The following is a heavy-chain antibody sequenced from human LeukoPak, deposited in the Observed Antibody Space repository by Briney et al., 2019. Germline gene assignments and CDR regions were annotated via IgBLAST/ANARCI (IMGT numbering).Heavy chain of an antibody. CDR2: ISWNSGSI. CDR3: AKGPYGSGSYPNY. Sequence: PGGSLRLSCAASGFTFDDYAMHWGRQAPGKGGEWVSGISWNSGSIGYADSVKGRFTISRDNAKNSLYLQMNSLRAEDLALYYCAKGPYGSGSYPNYWSQRTLVTVSS. J-gene: IGHJ4*02. V-gene: IGHV3-9*03. CDR1: GFTFDDYA. D-gene: IGHD3-10*01.